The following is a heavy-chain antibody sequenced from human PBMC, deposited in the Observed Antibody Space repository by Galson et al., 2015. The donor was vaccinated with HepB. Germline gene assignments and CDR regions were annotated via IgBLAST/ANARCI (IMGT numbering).Heavy chain of an antibody. D-gene: IGHD2-2*02. CDR2: INAGNGNT. J-gene: IGHJ4*02. Sequence: SVKVSCKASGYTFTSYAMHWVRQAPGQRLEWMGWINAGNGNTKYSQKFQGRVTITRDTSASTAYMELSSLRSEDTAVYYCARGGRYCSSTSCYTPPFDYWGQGPWSPSPQ. V-gene: IGHV1-3*01. CDR1: GYTFTSYA. CDR3: ARGGRYCSSTSCYTPPFDY.